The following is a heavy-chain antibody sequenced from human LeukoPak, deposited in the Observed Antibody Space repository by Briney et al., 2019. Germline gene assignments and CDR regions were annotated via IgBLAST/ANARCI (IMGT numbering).Heavy chain of an antibody. CDR3: AKGNTMYTAYYFDY. V-gene: IGHV3-30-3*01. Sequence: GRSLRLSCAAFGFTFSSYAMHWVRQAPGKGLEWVAVISYDGSNKYYADSVKGRFTISRDNSKNTLYLQMNSLRAEDTAVYYCAKGNTMYTAYYFDYWGQGTLVTVSS. J-gene: IGHJ4*02. D-gene: IGHD3-10*02. CDR1: GFTFSSYA. CDR2: ISYDGSNK.